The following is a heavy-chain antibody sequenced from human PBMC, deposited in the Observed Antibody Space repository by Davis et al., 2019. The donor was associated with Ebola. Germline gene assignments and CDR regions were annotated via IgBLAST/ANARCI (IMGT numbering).Heavy chain of an antibody. D-gene: IGHD6-19*01. V-gene: IGHV1-8*01. CDR3: ARGCSSDRCFMGAFDI. Sequence: ASVKVSCKTSGNTFSNFDINWVRQATGQGLEWMGWMNPKIGNTGYVQKFQDRVTITSNPSISTVYMELSSLRSEDTAVYYCARGCSSDRCFMGAFDIWGQGTKVTVSS. CDR2: MNPKIGNT. CDR1: GNTFSNFD. J-gene: IGHJ3*02.